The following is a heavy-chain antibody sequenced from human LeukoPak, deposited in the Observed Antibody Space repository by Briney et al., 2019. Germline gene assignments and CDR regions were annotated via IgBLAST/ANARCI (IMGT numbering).Heavy chain of an antibody. CDR1: GFTFSNYW. J-gene: IGHJ5*02. CDR3: ARDLGQYYDTGDNWFDP. V-gene: IGHV3-74*01. Sequence: GGSLRLSCAASGFTFSNYWMHWVRQAPGKGLVWVSRINSDGINTSYADSVKGRFTTSRDNAKNTLNLQMNSLRAEDTAVYYCARDLGQYYDTGDNWFDPWGQGTLVTVSS. CDR2: INSDGINT. D-gene: IGHD3-22*01.